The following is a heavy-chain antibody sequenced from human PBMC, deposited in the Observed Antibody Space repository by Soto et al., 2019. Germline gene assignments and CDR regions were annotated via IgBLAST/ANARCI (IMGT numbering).Heavy chain of an antibody. CDR1: GGSINSGRFY. J-gene: IGHJ4*02. D-gene: IGHD3-9*01. CDR3: SRTTFYDIFTAYYSLFDY. V-gene: IGHV4-31*03. CDR2: ISDSGSS. Sequence: QVQLQESGPGLVKPSQTLTLTCTVSGGSINSGRFYWSWIRQHPGKGLEWIGHISDSGSSYYNPSLESRVTISVDTSKNQFSLKLSAVTAADTSVYFWSRTTFYDIFTAYYSLFDYWGQGTMVTVSS.